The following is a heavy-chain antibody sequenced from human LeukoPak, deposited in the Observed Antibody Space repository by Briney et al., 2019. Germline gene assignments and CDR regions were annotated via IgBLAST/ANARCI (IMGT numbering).Heavy chain of an antibody. Sequence: GGSLRLSCAASGFTFSSYGMHWVRQAPGKGLEWVAVISYDGSNKYYADSVKGRFTISRDNSKNTLYLQINSLRAEDTAVYYCAKDPLRFGEDGAFDIWGQGTMVTVSS. V-gene: IGHV3-30*18. J-gene: IGHJ3*02. CDR1: GFTFSSYG. CDR3: AKDPLRFGEDGAFDI. D-gene: IGHD3-10*01. CDR2: ISYDGSNK.